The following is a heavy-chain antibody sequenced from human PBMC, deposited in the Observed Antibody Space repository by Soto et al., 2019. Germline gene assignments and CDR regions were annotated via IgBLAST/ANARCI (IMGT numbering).Heavy chain of an antibody. V-gene: IGHV3-23*01. CDR1: GLTFSSYA. D-gene: IGHD3-10*01. CDR2: ISGSGGST. J-gene: IGHJ6*03. CDR3: GKTMDYDYMDV. Sequence: GGSLRLSCAASGLTFSSYAMNWVRQAPGKGLEWVSSISGSGGSTYYADSVTGRFTISRDNSKNTLYLQMNSLRAEDTAVYYCGKTMDYDYMDVWGKGTTVTVSS.